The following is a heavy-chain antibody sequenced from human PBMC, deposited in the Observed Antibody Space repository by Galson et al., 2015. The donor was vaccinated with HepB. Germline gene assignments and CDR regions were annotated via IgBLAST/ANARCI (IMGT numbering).Heavy chain of an antibody. D-gene: IGHD2-2*02. J-gene: IGHJ4*02. CDR1: GFSFSSHT. CDR3: AREDCTRATCYTAH. V-gene: IGHV3-23*01. Sequence: SLRLSCAASGFSFSSHTMSWVRQAPGEGLERVSALSSTGGTTYYADSVRGRFAISRDNSVNRLFLQMNSLRADDTAVYDCAREDCTRATCYTAHWGQGTLVTVSS. CDR2: LSSTGGTT.